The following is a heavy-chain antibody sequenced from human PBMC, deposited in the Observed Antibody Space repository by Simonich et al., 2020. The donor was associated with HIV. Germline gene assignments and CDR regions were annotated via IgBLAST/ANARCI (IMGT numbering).Heavy chain of an antibody. J-gene: IGHJ6*02. CDR1: GYTFTSYG. Sequence: QVQLVQSGAEVKKPGASVKISCKASGYTFTSYGISWVRQAPGQGLEWMGWISAYNGNKNYAKKLQGRVTMTTDTSTSTAYMELRSLRSDDTAVYYCARPSFYSSSSPYYYYGMDVWGQGTTVTVSS. CDR2: ISAYNGNK. CDR3: ARPSFYSSSSPYYYYGMDV. D-gene: IGHD6-6*01. V-gene: IGHV1-18*01.